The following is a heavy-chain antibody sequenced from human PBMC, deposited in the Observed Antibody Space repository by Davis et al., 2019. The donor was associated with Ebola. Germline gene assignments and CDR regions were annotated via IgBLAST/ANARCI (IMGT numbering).Heavy chain of an antibody. Sequence: GGSLRLSCKGSGYSFTSYWIGWVRQMPRKGLEWMGIIYPGDSDTRYSPSFQGQVTISADKSISTAYLQWSSLKASDTAMYYCARSSEPDWGYGDYVSIGKNYYYYYGMDVWGQGTTVTVSS. D-gene: IGHD4-17*01. V-gene: IGHV5-51*01. CDR2: IYPGDSDT. J-gene: IGHJ6*02. CDR1: GYSFTSYW. CDR3: ARSSEPDWGYGDYVSIGKNYYYYYGMDV.